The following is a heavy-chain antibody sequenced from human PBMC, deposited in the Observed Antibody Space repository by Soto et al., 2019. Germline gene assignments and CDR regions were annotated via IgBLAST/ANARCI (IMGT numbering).Heavy chain of an antibody. Sequence: GESLKICCKGSGYSFTSYWISWVRQMTGKGMEWMGRIDPSDSYTNYSPSFQGHVTISADMSISTAYLQWSSLKASDTAMYYCARHGGRSYYSDYWGQGTLVTVSS. CDR2: IDPSDSYT. D-gene: IGHD1-26*01. CDR1: GYSFTSYW. CDR3: ARHGGRSYYSDY. V-gene: IGHV5-10-1*01. J-gene: IGHJ4*02.